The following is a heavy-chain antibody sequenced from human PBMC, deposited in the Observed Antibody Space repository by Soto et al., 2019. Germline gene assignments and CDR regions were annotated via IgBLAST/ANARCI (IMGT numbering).Heavy chain of an antibody. CDR1: GYTFPSFY. J-gene: IGHJ4*02. CDR2: SNPSGGST. CDR3: ASGTRETRRFDY. D-gene: IGHD1-26*01. Sequence: QVQLVQSGAEVKKPGASVKVSCKASGYTFPSFYMHWVRQAPGQGLEWMGISNPSGGSTSYAQKFQGRVTMTRDTSTSRVYVEVSSLRSEDAAVYYCASGTRETRRFDYWGQGTLGNVSS. V-gene: IGHV1-46*01.